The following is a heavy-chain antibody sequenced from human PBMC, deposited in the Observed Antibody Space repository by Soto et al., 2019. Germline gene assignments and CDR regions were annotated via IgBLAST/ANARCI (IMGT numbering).Heavy chain of an antibody. Sequence: PSETLSLTCTVSGGSISSYYWSWIRQPPGKGLEWIGYIYYSGSTNYNPSLKSRVTISVDTSKNQFSLKLSSVTAADTAVYYCARDLEDTAMAYDYWGQGTQVTVSS. D-gene: IGHD5-18*01. CDR1: GGSISSYY. J-gene: IGHJ4*02. V-gene: IGHV4-59*01. CDR2: IYYSGST. CDR3: ARDLEDTAMAYDY.